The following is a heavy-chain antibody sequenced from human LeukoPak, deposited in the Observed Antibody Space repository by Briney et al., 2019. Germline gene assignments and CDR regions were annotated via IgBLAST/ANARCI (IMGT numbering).Heavy chain of an antibody. J-gene: IGHJ6*02. CDR2: IWYDGSNK. CDR1: RFTFSSYG. CDR3: ARVSRDFYSNYYYYYGMDV. V-gene: IGHV3-33*01. D-gene: IGHD4-11*01. Sequence: GGSLRLSCAASRFTFSSYGMHWVRQAPGKGLEWVAVIWYDGSNKYYADSVKGRFTISRDDAKNSLYLQMNSLRAEDTAVYYCARVSRDFYSNYYYYYGMDVWGQGTTVTVSS.